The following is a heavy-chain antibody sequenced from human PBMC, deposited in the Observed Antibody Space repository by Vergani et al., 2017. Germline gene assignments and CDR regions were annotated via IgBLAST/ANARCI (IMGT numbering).Heavy chain of an antibody. Sequence: EVQLVQSGAEVKKPGESLKISCKGSGYSFTSYWIGWVRQTPGKGLEWMGSIYPGDSDTRYSPSFQGQVPISADKATSTAYLQWSSLKASDTAMYYCARHTSHYDSSGYYYVGTFDIWGQGTMVTVSS. J-gene: IGHJ3*02. V-gene: IGHV5-51*01. CDR1: GYSFTSYW. CDR2: IYPGDSDT. CDR3: ARHTSHYDSSGYYYVGTFDI. D-gene: IGHD3-22*01.